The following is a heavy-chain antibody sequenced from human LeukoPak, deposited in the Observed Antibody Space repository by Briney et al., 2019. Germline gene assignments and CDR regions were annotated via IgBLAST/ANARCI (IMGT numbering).Heavy chain of an antibody. CDR3: AKDPMVRGVRLWYFDL. J-gene: IGHJ2*01. CDR2: ISWNSGSI. CDR1: GFTFDDYA. V-gene: IGHV3-9*01. D-gene: IGHD3-10*01. Sequence: GGSLRLSCAASGFTFDDYAMHWVRQAPGKGLEWVSGISWNSGSIGYADSVKGRFTISRDNAKNSLYLQMNSLRAEDTALYYCAKDPMVRGVRLWYFDLWGRGTLVTVSS.